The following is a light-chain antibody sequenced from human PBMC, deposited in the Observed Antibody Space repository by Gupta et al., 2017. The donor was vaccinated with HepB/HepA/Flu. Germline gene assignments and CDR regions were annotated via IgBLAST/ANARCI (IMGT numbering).Light chain of an antibody. CDR1: QNIKNY. CDR2: DAS. Sequence: EIVVTRSPATLCWPPGDKATLSCRANQNIKNYLAWYQQKPGQAPRLLICDASIRSINLPARFNVSGSVADISVIIRSLEPENLALYYSGLRSAWPLTFGGGTKVEIK. V-gene: IGKV3-11*01. CDR3: GLRSAWPLT. J-gene: IGKJ4*01.